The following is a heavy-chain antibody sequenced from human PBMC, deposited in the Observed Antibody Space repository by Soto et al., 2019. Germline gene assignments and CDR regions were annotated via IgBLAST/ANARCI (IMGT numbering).Heavy chain of an antibody. Sequence: GGSLRLSCAASGFTFSSYGMHWVRQAPGKGLEWVAVIWYDGSNKYYADSVKGRFTISRDNSKNTLYLQMNSLRAEDTAVYYCARDEVRFLEWLLPDAFDIWGQGTMVTVSS. CDR3: ARDEVRFLEWLLPDAFDI. CDR1: GFTFSSYG. V-gene: IGHV3-33*01. D-gene: IGHD3-3*01. CDR2: IWYDGSNK. J-gene: IGHJ3*02.